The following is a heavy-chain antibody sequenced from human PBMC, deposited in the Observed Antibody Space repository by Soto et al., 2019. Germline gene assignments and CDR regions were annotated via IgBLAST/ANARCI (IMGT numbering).Heavy chain of an antibody. J-gene: IGHJ4*02. D-gene: IGHD2-8*02. CDR1: GGSICRSGYS. V-gene: IGHV4-39*01. CDR3: ARYQDSTVRDY. Sequence: PSETLSLTCTVSGGSICRSGYSWGWIRQPPVKGLEWIGCISYDGNTYYNPSLKRRFTISADTSTNQFSLELSSVTAADTAVYYCARYQDSTVRDYWGQGTLVTVSS. CDR2: ISYDGNT.